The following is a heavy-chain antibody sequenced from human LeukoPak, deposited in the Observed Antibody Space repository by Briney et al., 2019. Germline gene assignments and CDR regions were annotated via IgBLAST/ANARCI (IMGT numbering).Heavy chain of an antibody. CDR1: GFTFSDYY. V-gene: IGHV3-11*06. CDR2: ISSSSSYT. CDR3: AREVRSPYYDY. Sequence: PGGSLRLSCAASGFTFSDYYMRWIRQAPGKGVEGVSYISSSSSYTNYADCVKGRFTISRDNAKNSLYLQMNSLRAEDTAVYYCAREVRSPYYDYWGQGTLVTVSS. D-gene: IGHD2-21*01. J-gene: IGHJ4*02.